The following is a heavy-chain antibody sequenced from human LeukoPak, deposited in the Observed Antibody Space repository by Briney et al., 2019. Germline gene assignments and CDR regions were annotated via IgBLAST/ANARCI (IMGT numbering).Heavy chain of an antibody. D-gene: IGHD2/OR15-2a*01. CDR2: IYSGGST. Sequence: GGSLRLSCAGSGINVSINYMSWVRQAPGKGLEWVSVIYSGGSTYYADSVKGRFAISRDNSKNTLYLQMNNLRAEDTAVYYCVRDGFVTEYWGQGTLVIVSS. CDR3: VRDGFVTEY. CDR1: GINVSINY. J-gene: IGHJ4*02. V-gene: IGHV3-53*01.